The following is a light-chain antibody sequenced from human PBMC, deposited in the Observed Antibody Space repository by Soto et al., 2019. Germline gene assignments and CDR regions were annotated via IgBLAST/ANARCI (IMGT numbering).Light chain of an antibody. J-gene: IGKJ4*01. CDR1: QSVSNY. CDR3: QQRSDWPVT. CDR2: DAS. V-gene: IGKV3-11*01. Sequence: EIVMTQSPATLSVSPGERATLSCRASQSVSNYLTWYQQKPGQAPRLLIYDASKRATDIPARFSGSGSGADFTLTISSLEPEDFALYFCQQRSDWPVTFGRGTKVEIK.